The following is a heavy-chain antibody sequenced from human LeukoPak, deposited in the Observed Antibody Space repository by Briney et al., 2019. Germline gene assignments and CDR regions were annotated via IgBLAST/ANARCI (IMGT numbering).Heavy chain of an antibody. CDR1: ASRFTSQW. V-gene: IGHV3-7*01. D-gene: IGHD2-15*01. Sequence: GGCLRPSYAAAASRFTSQWVTSVRQPRGDGRGWGSSIRQDGSVKNYADSVKRRFTFSRDNAKNSVFLQMNSLRAEDTAFYYCGNQCGVGTCPEYWGRGTLVTVSS. CDR3: GNQCGVGTCPEY. CDR2: IRQDGSVK. J-gene: IGHJ4*02.